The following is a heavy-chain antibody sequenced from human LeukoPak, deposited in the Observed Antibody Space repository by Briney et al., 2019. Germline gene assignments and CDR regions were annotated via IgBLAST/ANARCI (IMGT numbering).Heavy chain of an antibody. J-gene: IGHJ6*03. D-gene: IGHD4-17*01. V-gene: IGHV3-20*04. Sequence: PGGSLRLSCAASGFTFDDYGMSWVRQAPGKGLEWVSGINWNGGSTGYVDSVKGRFTISRDNAKNSLYLQMNSLRAEDTALYYCARTTTVTYYYYYMDVWGKGTTVTVSS. CDR2: INWNGGST. CDR1: GFTFDDYG. CDR3: ARTTTVTYYYYYMDV.